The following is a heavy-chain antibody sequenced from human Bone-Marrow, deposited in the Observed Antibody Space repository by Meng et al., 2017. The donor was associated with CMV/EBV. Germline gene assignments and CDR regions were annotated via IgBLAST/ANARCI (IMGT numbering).Heavy chain of an antibody. D-gene: IGHD3-22*01. CDR1: GFTFSDYY. Sequence: GESLKISCAASGFTFSDYYMSWIRQAPGKGLEWVSYISSSGSTIHYANSVKGRFTISRDNAKNSLYLQMNSLRAEDTAVYYCARDTYDSSDYYRPFDFWGQGTLVTFSS. CDR3: ARDTYDSSDYYRPFDF. V-gene: IGHV3-11*01. CDR2: ISSSGSTI. J-gene: IGHJ4*02.